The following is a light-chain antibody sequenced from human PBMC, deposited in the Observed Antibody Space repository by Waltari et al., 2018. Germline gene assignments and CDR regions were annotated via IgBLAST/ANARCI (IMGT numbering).Light chain of an antibody. CDR3: QQRANWLT. CDR2: DAS. V-gene: IGKV3-11*01. CDR1: QSVSSY. Sequence: EIVLTQSPATLSLSPGERATLSCRASQSVSSYLAWYQQKPGQPPRLLIYDASNRATGLPARFSGSGSGTDFTLTSSTLEPEDFAVYYCQQRANWLTFGGGTKVEIK. J-gene: IGKJ4*01.